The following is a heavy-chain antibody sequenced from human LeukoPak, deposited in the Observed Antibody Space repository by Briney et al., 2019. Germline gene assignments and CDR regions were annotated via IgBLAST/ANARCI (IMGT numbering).Heavy chain of an antibody. CDR2: MNPNSGNT. D-gene: IGHD2-15*01. CDR3: ATVGGYCSGGSCYSIGY. CDR1: GYTFTSYD. J-gene: IGHJ4*02. Sequence: ASVKVSCKASGYTFTSYDINWVRQATGQGLEWMGWMNPNSGNTGYAQKFQGRVTITRNTSISTTYMELSSLRSEDTAVYYCATVGGYCSGGSCYSIGYWGQGTLVTVSS. V-gene: IGHV1-8*03.